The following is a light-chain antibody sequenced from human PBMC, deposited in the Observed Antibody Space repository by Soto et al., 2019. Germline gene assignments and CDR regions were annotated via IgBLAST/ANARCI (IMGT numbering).Light chain of an antibody. CDR3: QQRSNWPAGVT. V-gene: IGKV3-11*01. J-gene: IGKJ5*01. Sequence: EIVLTQSPPPLSLSPGERAPLSCRASQSVSSYLAWYQQTPGQAPRLLIYDASHRATGIPARFSGSESGTDVTLTISRLEPGDIAVYYWQQRSNWPAGVTCGQRARLEIK. CDR2: DAS. CDR1: QSVSSY.